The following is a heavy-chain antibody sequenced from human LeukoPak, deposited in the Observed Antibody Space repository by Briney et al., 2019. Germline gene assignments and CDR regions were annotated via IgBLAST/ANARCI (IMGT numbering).Heavy chain of an antibody. D-gene: IGHD4-17*01. CDR1: GFTFSSYA. Sequence: GGSLRLSCAASGFTFSSYAMSWVRQAPGKGLEWVSAISGSGGSTYYADSVKGRFTISRDNAKNSLYLQMNSLRPEDTAVYYCARSTYGAFDIWGQGTMVAVSS. J-gene: IGHJ3*02. CDR2: ISGSGGST. V-gene: IGHV3-23*01. CDR3: ARSTYGAFDI.